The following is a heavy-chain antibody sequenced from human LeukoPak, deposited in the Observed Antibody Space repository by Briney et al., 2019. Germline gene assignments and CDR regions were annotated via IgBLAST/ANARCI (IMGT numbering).Heavy chain of an antibody. Sequence: SETLSLTCTVSGGSISTYYWTWIRQPPGKGLEWIGYIYYTGSTNQNPSLKSRVTISVDTSKNQFSLKLSSVTAADTAVYYCARAGIWYHYFDYWGQGTLVTVSS. D-gene: IGHD6-13*01. CDR3: ARAGIWYHYFDY. CDR1: GGSISTYY. J-gene: IGHJ4*02. CDR2: IYYTGST. V-gene: IGHV4-59*01.